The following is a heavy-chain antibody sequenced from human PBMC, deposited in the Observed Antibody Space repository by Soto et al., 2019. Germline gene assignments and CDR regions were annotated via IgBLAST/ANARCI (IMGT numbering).Heavy chain of an antibody. CDR1: GFTVSSNY. J-gene: IGHJ4*02. Sequence: EVQLVESGGGLVQPGGSLRLSCAASGFTVSSNYMSWVRQAPGKGLEWVSVIYSGGSTYYADSVKGRFTISRDNSKNTLYLQMNSLRAEDTAVYYCARANGDCGGDCSNEGYFDYWGQGTLVTVSS. CDR3: ARANGDCGGDCSNEGYFDY. D-gene: IGHD2-21*01. V-gene: IGHV3-66*01. CDR2: IYSGGST.